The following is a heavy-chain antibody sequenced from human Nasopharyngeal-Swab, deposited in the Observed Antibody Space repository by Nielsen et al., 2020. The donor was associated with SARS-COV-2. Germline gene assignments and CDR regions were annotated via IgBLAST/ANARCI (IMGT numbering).Heavy chain of an antibody. J-gene: IGHJ6*02. V-gene: IGHV1-46*01. CDR1: GYTFTSYY. CDR2: INPTDGST. Sequence: ASVQVSCKASGYTFTSYYLHWVRQDPGQGLEWIGIINPTDGSTSYAQKFEGRVTMTRVTSTSTVYMELNSLRSEDTAVYYCARVLPFRITGTSGMDVWGQGTTVTVSS. D-gene: IGHD1-7*01. CDR3: ARVLPFRITGTSGMDV.